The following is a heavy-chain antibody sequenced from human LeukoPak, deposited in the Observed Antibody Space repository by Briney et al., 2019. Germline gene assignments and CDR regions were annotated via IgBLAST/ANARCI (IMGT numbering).Heavy chain of an antibody. CDR3: ARGGWNKFDY. CDR2: IFYSGTT. Sequence: SETLSLTCTVSGGSMSSYYWSWIRQPPGKGLEWIGFIFYSGTTNYNPSLKSRVTISVDTSKNQFSLKLSSVTAADTAVYYCARGGWNKFDYWGQGTLVTVSS. V-gene: IGHV4-59*01. D-gene: IGHD3-22*01. CDR1: GGSMSSYY. J-gene: IGHJ4*02.